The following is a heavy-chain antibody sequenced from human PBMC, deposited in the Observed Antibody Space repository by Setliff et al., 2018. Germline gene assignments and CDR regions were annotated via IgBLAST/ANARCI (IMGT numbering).Heavy chain of an antibody. CDR2: IYYSGST. D-gene: IGHD2-2*01. J-gene: IGHJ4*02. V-gene: IGHV4-39*07. Sequence: SGPTLVNPTETLTLTCTVSGFSLSNARMGVSWIRQPPGKGLEWIVSIYYSGSTYYNPSLKSRVTISVDTSKNQFSLKLSSVTAADTAVYYCARAKGYCSSTSCRIYYFDYWGRGTLVTVSS. CDR3: ARAKGYCSSTSCRIYYFDY. CDR1: GFSLSNARMG.